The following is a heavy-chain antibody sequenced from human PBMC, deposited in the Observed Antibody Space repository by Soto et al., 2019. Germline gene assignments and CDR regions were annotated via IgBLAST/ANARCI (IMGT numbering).Heavy chain of an antibody. CDR1: WYKFISIL. CDR2: IYPGDSDT. D-gene: IGHD2-2*01. J-gene: IGHJ3*02. V-gene: IGHV5-51*01. Sequence: RGCPKNSRKGSWYKFISILIGSVSPMPGEGLELMGIIYPGDSDTRYSPPFQGQVTASADKSISTAYLQWSSLKASDTAMYYCARRYCTSSPCPEDAFDIWGQGTMVTVSS. CDR3: ARRYCTSSPCPEDAFDI.